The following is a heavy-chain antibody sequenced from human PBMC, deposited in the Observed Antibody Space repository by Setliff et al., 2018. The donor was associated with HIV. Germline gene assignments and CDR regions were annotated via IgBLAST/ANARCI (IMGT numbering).Heavy chain of an antibody. CDR1: GTSINSHY. D-gene: IGHD2-21*01. Sequence: SETLSLTCTVSGTSINSHYWSWIRQTPGKGLQWIGLIYYTGIPTYNPSLEGRITMSVDRSKNQFSLKLSSVTAADTAVYYCARYCGGDCYPSAYYIDVWGKGTTVTVSS. V-gene: IGHV4-59*11. CDR3: ARYCGGDCYPSAYYIDV. CDR2: IYYTGIP. J-gene: IGHJ6*03.